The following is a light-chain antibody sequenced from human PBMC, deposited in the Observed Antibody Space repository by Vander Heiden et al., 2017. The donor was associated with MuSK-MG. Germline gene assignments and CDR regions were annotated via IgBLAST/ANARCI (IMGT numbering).Light chain of an antibody. Sequence: DIQMTQSPSSLSASVGDRVTITCRASQSISSYLNWYQQKPGKAPKLLIYAASSFQSGVPSRFTGSGSGTDFTLSIRMRQPEDFTTYYCQQSDSKARTFGQGTKVEIK. CDR3: QQSDSKART. J-gene: IGKJ1*01. CDR1: QSISSY. CDR2: AAS. V-gene: IGKV1-39*01.